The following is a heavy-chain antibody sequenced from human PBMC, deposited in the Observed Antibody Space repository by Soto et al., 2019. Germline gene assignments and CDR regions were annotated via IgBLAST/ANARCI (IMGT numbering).Heavy chain of an antibody. V-gene: IGHV4-59*03. J-gene: IGHJ4*02. Sequence: SETLSLTCTVSGGSISSYYWSWIRQPPGKGLEWIGYIYYSGSTNYYPSLKSRFTISRDTSKNTLYLQMNSLGADDTAVYYCATLQLAGPDYWGQGTLVTVSS. CDR2: IYYSGST. D-gene: IGHD6-19*01. CDR1: GGSISSYY. CDR3: ATLQLAGPDY.